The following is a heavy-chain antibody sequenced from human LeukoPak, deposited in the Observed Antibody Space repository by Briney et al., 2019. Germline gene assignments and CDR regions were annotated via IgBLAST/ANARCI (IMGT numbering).Heavy chain of an antibody. CDR2: INSNSGGT. CDR1: GYTFTGYY. Sequence: ASVKVSCKASGYTFTGYYMHWMRQAPGQGLEWMGRINSNSGGTNYAQKFQGRVTMTRDTSISTAYMELSRLRSDDTAVYYCARDPRGVVVAATPYYYYYYYMDVWGKGTTVTVSS. V-gene: IGHV1-2*06. D-gene: IGHD2-15*01. J-gene: IGHJ6*03. CDR3: ARDPRGVVVAATPYYYYYYYMDV.